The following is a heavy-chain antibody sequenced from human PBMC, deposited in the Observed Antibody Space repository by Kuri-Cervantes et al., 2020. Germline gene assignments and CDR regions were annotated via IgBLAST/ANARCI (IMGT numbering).Heavy chain of an antibody. Sequence: SQTLSLTCAXYGXXXSGXYXXWIRXXPGKGXEWXGXINXXGSXXXXPXLXXRVXXXXDTSKXXFSLXXSSGTAXDTAXXXCSRGRIAAAGTRWFDPWGQGTLVTVSS. D-gene: IGHD6-13*01. CDR1: GXXXSGXY. CDR3: SRGRIAAAGTRWFDP. J-gene: IGHJ5*02. CDR2: INXXGSX. V-gene: IGHV4-34*01.